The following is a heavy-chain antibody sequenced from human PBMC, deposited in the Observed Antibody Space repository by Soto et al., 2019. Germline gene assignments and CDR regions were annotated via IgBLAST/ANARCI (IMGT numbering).Heavy chain of an antibody. J-gene: IGHJ3*02. D-gene: IGHD6-19*01. Sequence: PSETLSLTCAVSGGSISSSNWWSCVRQPPGKGLEWIGEIYHSGSTNYNPSLKSRVTISVDESKNQFSLKLSSVTAADTAVYYCARDRIAVAGTNSVLGAVDIWGQGTMVTVSS. CDR3: ARDRIAVAGTNSVLGAVDI. CDR1: GGSISSSNW. CDR2: IYHSGST. V-gene: IGHV4-4*02.